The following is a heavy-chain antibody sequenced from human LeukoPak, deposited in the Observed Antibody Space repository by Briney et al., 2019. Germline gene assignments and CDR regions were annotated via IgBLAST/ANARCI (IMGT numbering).Heavy chain of an antibody. J-gene: IGHJ4*02. V-gene: IGHV3-23*01. D-gene: IGHD2-2*01. Sequence: GGSLTLPCSPSGFPFSSYGIRWVGQPPGRGLEWVSAMSGSGRRTSYADSVKRRFTISRHNSKNPLYLQMNSLRAEDTAVYYCAKVSANIVVVPAATDFDYWGQGTLVTVSS. CDR1: GFPFSSYG. CDR2: MSGSGRRT. CDR3: AKVSANIVVVPAATDFDY.